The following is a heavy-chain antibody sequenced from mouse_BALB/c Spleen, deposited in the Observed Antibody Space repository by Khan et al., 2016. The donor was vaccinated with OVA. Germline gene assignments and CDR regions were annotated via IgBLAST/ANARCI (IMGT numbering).Heavy chain of an antibody. J-gene: IGHJ3*01. D-gene: IGHD2-14*01. CDR2: INPSNGYT. CDR3: AREGSYYRSDGWFSY. Sequence: QVQLQQSGAELARPGASVKMSCKASGYTFTTYMMHWVKQRPGQGLEWIGYINPSNGYTNYNQKFKDKSTLTADKYSSTAYLQLSSLTSYYSAVYYCAREGSYYRSDGWFSYWGQGTLVTVSA. V-gene: IGHV1-4*01. CDR1: GYTFTTYM.